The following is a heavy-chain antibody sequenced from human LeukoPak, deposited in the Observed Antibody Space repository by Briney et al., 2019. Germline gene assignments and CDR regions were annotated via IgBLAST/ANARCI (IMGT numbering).Heavy chain of an antibody. D-gene: IGHD1-26*01. V-gene: IGHV1-2*02. J-gene: IGHJ4*02. CDR1: GYTFTGYY. CDR2: INPNSGGT. Sequence: GASVKVSCKASGYTFTGYYMHWVRQAPGQGLEWMGWINPNSGGTNYAQKFQGRVTMTRDTSISTAYMELSSLRSEDTAVYYCATFKGRGSYLDYWGQGTLVTVSS. CDR3: ATFKGRGSYLDY.